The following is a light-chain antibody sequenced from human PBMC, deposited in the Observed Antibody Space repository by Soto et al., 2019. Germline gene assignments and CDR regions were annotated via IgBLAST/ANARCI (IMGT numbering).Light chain of an antibody. Sequence: DVQLTQSPSSLSASVGDRVTISCRASQGISTFLAWYQQKPGKAPKSLIKTASTLQSGVPSRFSGSGSDPDFILTISSLQPEDFATYYCQQYSSYPRTFGQGTRLDLK. CDR1: QGISTF. CDR2: TAS. V-gene: IGKV1D-16*01. J-gene: IGKJ5*01. CDR3: QQYSSYPRT.